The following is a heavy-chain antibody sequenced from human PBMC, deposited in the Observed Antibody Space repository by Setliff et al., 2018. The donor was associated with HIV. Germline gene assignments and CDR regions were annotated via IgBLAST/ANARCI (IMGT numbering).Heavy chain of an antibody. CDR2: IYPRDSDT. Sequence: GESLKISCEGSGYSFTNYWIGWVRQMSGKGLEWMGIIYPRDSDTRYSPSFQGQVTLSVDKSINTAYLQWSSLKASDTAMYYCVRHVSSSAVFDPWGQGTLVTVSS. CDR3: VRHVSSSAVFDP. V-gene: IGHV5-51*01. D-gene: IGHD3-10*01. J-gene: IGHJ5*02. CDR1: GYSFTNYW.